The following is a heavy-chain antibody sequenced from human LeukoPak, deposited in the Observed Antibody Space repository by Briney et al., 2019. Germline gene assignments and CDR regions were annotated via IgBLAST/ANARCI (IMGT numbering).Heavy chain of an antibody. CDR1: GYTFTSYG. CDR2: ISAYNGNT. V-gene: IGHV1-18*01. CDR3: VRDARGAAAADDAFDI. D-gene: IGHD6-25*01. Sequence: ASVKVPCKASGYTFTSYGISWVRQAPGQGLEWMGWISAYNGNTNYAQKLQGRVTMTTDTSTSTAYMELRSLRSDDTAVYYCVRDARGAAAADDAFDIWGPGTLVTVSS. J-gene: IGHJ3*02.